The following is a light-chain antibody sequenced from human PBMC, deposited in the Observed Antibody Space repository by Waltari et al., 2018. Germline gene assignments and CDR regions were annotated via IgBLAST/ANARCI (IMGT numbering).Light chain of an antibody. CDR3: QQYGSSPPWT. Sequence: ELVLPQSPGTLSLSPGERATLPCRASPSVSSSYFAWYQQKPGQPPRLLIYGASSRATGIPARFSGSGSGTDFTLTISRLEPEDFAVYYCQQYGSSPPWTFGQGTKVEIK. J-gene: IGKJ1*01. CDR1: PSVSSSY. V-gene: IGKV3-20*01. CDR2: GAS.